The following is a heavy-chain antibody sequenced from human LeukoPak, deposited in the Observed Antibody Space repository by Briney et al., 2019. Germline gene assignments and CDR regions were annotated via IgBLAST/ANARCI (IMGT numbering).Heavy chain of an antibody. CDR1: GGTFSSYA. CDR3: ARVRCSSTSCSPRAWFDP. J-gene: IGHJ5*02. CDR2: IIPILGIA. V-gene: IGHV1-69*04. D-gene: IGHD2-2*01. Sequence: GASVKVSCKASGGTFSSYAISWVRQAPGQGLEWMGRIIPILGIANYAQKFQGRVTITADKSTSTAYMELSSLRSEDTAVYYCARVRCSSTSCSPRAWFDPWGQGTLVTVSS.